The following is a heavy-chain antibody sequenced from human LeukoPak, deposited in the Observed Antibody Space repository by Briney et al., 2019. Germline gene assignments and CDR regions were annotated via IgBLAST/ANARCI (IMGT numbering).Heavy chain of an antibody. CDR3: ANGEPRSSGWYVGPPYWFDP. J-gene: IGHJ5*02. Sequence: LTGGSLRLSCAASGFTFSSYAMSWVRQAPGKGLEWVSAISGSGGSTYYADSVKGRFTISRDNSKNTLYLQMNSLRAEDTAVYYCANGEPRSSGWYVGPPYWFDPWGQGTLVTVSS. D-gene: IGHD6-19*01. CDR2: ISGSGGST. V-gene: IGHV3-23*01. CDR1: GFTFSSYA.